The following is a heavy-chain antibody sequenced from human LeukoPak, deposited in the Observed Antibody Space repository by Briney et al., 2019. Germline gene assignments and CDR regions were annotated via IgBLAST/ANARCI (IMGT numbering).Heavy chain of an antibody. CDR2: ITWNSGSI. CDR1: GFTFYDYA. Sequence: GGSLRLSCAASGFTFYDYAMHWVRQAPGKGLEWVSGITWNSGSIVYADSVKGRFTISRDNARNTLDLQMNSLRAEDTAVYYCARESVATGDWFLDLWGRGTLVIVSS. J-gene: IGHJ2*01. D-gene: IGHD4-23*01. V-gene: IGHV3-9*01. CDR3: ARESVATGDWFLDL.